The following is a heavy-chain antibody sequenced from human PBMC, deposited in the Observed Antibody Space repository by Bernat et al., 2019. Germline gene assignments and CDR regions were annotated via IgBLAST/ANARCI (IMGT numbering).Heavy chain of an antibody. Sequence: EVQLLESGGGLVQPGGSLRLSCAASGFTFSSYAMSWVRQAPGKGLEWVSTISGSGGSTYYADSVKGRFTISRDNSKNTLYLQMNSLRAEDTAVYYCAKDRLGPKWEPLHSFDYWGQGTLVTVSS. D-gene: IGHD1-26*01. J-gene: IGHJ4*02. CDR1: GFTFSSYA. CDR2: ISGSGGST. CDR3: AKDRLGPKWEPLHSFDY. V-gene: IGHV3-23*01.